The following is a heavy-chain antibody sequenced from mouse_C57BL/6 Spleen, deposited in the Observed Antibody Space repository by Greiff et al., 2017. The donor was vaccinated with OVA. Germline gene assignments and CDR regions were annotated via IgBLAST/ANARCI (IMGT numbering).Heavy chain of an antibody. CDR2: IYPGGGYN. CDR1: GYTFTNYW. Sequence: QVQLQQSGAELVRPGTSVKMSCKASGYTFTNYWIGWAKQRPGHGLEWIGDIYPGGGYNNYNEKFKGKATLTADKSSSKAYMKFSSLASEGPAIDDVARSGENGNYWYFDVWGTGTTVTDSS. V-gene: IGHV1-63*01. J-gene: IGHJ1*03. CDR3: ARSGENGNYWYFDV. D-gene: IGHD2-1*01.